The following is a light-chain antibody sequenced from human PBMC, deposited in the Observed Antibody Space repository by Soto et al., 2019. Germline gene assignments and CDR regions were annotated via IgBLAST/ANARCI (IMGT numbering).Light chain of an antibody. Sequence: EVVLTQSPGTLSLSPVERATLSCRASQSVSTSFLAWYQQKPGQAPRLLIYGAFSRATGIPDGFSGSGSGTDFTLTISFLQPDDFATYYCQQYNSYSPLTFGGGTKVDIK. CDR1: QSVSTSF. V-gene: IGKV3-20*01. J-gene: IGKJ4*01. CDR2: GAF. CDR3: QQYNSYSPLT.